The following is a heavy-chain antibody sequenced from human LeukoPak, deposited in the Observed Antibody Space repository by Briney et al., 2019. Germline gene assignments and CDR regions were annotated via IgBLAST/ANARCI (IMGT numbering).Heavy chain of an antibody. D-gene: IGHD2-15*01. V-gene: IGHV1-2*02. CDR1: VYTFTGYY. CDR2: INPNIGVT. CDR3: ARDADIVVVAATTGPTDY. Sequence: ASVKVSCMASVYTFTGYYMHWVRQAPGQGLEWMGCINPNIGVTNYAQTLQGRVTMTTDTSISTPYMDLTKITPDDTAVYYCARDADIVVVAATTGPTDYWGQGTLVTVSS. J-gene: IGHJ4*02.